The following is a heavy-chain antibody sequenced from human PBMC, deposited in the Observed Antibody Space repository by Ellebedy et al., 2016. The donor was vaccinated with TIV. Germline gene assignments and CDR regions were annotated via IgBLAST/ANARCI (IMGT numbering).Heavy chain of an antibody. J-gene: IGHJ4*02. Sequence: GGSLRLXXAASGFTFSSYWMTWVRQTPGKGLEWVGNIHRDGSEKYYLDSVRGRFTISRDNAKNSLYLQMNSLRAEDTAVYYCARNHEALTSVPGHYWGQGTLVTVSS. CDR1: GFTFSSYW. CDR3: ARNHEALTSVPGHY. D-gene: IGHD5/OR15-5a*01. CDR2: IHRDGSEK. V-gene: IGHV3-7*01.